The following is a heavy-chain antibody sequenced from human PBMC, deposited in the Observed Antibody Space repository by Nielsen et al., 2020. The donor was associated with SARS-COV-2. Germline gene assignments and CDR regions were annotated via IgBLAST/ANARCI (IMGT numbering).Heavy chain of an antibody. CDR1: GDSVSGNDAA. D-gene: IGHD2-2*01. V-gene: IGHV6-1*01. CDR3: ARDRSSSAGYSYYYMDV. Sequence: SETLSLTCAISGDSVSGNDAAWNWIRQSPSRDLEWLGRTYYRSKWFNDYAVSVESRIMISPDTSKNQFSLHLRSVTPEDSAVYYCARDRSSSAGYSYYYMDVWGKGTTVSVSS. CDR2: TYYRSKWFN. J-gene: IGHJ6*03.